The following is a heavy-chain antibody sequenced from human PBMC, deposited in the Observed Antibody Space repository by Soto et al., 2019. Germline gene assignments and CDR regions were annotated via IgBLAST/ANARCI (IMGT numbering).Heavy chain of an antibody. CDR2: IYYSGST. J-gene: IGHJ4*02. D-gene: IGHD2-15*01. CDR3: ASGYAARQTFDY. Sequence: SETLSLTCTVSGGSISSYYWSWIRQPPGKGLEWIGYIYYSGSTNYTPSLKSRVTISVDTSKNQFSLKLSSVTAADTAVYYCASGYAARQTFDYWGQGTLVTVSS. CDR1: GGSISSYY. V-gene: IGHV4-59*01.